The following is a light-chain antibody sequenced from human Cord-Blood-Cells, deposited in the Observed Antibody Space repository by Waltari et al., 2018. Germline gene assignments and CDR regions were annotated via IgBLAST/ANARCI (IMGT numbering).Light chain of an antibody. CDR3: QQYGSSPRT. CDR2: GAS. Sequence: EIVLTQSPGTLSLSPGERATLSCRASQGVSSSYLAWYQQKPGQAPRLRIYGASSRATGIPDRFSCSGSGTDFTLTISRLEPEDFAVYYCQQYGSSPRTFGQGTKVEIK. V-gene: IGKV3-20*01. J-gene: IGKJ1*01. CDR1: QGVSSSY.